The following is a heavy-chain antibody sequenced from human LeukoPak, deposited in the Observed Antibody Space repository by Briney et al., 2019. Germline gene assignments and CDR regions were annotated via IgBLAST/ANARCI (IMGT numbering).Heavy chain of an antibody. CDR2: INHSGST. D-gene: IGHD1-26*01. Sequence: SETLSLTCAVYGGSFSGYYWSWIRQPPGKGLEWIGEINHSGSTNYNPSLKSRVTISVDTSKNQFSLKLSSVTAADTAVYYCARNGGSYYGQDYWGQGTLVTVSP. CDR3: ARNGGSYYGQDY. V-gene: IGHV4-34*01. J-gene: IGHJ4*02. CDR1: GGSFSGYY.